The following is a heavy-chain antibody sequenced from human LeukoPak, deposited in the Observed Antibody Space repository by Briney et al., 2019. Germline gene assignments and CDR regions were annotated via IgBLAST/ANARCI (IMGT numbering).Heavy chain of an antibody. CDR3: AKASAGTCGGARCYYFDS. CDR1: GFTFTTYA. V-gene: IGHV3-23*01. Sequence: GGSLRLSCAASGFTFTTYAMSWVRQTPGKGLEWVSTFNRTVDATYHANSVKGRFTRSRDNSKNTVYLQMNSLRAEDTAVYYCAKASAGTCGGARCYYFDSWGQGTPVTVSS. D-gene: IGHD2-15*01. J-gene: IGHJ4*02. CDR2: FNRTVDAT.